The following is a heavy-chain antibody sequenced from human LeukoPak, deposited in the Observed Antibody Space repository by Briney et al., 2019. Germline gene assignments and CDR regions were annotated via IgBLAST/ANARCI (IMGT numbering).Heavy chain of an antibody. CDR1: GYTFTSYD. CDR3: ARGPYYDFWSGYYNFGGSYGMDV. D-gene: IGHD3-3*01. J-gene: IGHJ6*02. CDR2: MNPNSGNT. V-gene: IGHV1-8*01. Sequence: GASVKVSCKASGYTFTSYDINWVRQATGQGLEWMGWMNPNSGNTGYAQKFQGRVTMTRNTSISTAYMELSGLRSEDTAVYYCARGPYYDFWSGYYNFGGSYGMDVWGQGTTVTVSS.